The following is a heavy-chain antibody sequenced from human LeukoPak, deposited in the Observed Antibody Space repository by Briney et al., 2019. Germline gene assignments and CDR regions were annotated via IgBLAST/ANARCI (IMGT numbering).Heavy chain of an antibody. Sequence: GGSLRLSCAASGFTFSSYWMRWVRQAPGKGLVWVSRINSDGSSTSYADSVKGRFTISRDNAKNTLYLQMNSLRAEDTAVYYCARDRGYSGYDPFWGQGTLVTVSS. V-gene: IGHV3-74*01. CDR1: GFTFSSYW. J-gene: IGHJ4*02. D-gene: IGHD5-12*01. CDR3: ARDRGYSGYDPF. CDR2: INSDGSST.